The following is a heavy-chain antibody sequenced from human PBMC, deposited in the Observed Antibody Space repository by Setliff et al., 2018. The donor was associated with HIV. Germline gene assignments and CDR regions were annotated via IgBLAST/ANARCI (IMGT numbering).Heavy chain of an antibody. Sequence: GGSLRLSCAASGFTFSNSRMNWVRQAPGKGLEWVANIRKDGSDKNYVDSVKGRFTISRDNGKSALYLQMDSLRVEDTAVYYCVGGGNWGRGTLVTVSS. J-gene: IGHJ4*02. V-gene: IGHV3-7*04. CDR2: IRKDGSDK. CDR3: VGGGN. CDR1: GFTFSNSR. D-gene: IGHD3-16*01.